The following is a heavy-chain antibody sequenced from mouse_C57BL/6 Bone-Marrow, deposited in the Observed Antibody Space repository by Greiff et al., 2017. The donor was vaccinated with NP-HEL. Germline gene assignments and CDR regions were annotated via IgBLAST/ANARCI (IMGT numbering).Heavy chain of an antibody. CDR3: ARSVGYYYGSSYD. J-gene: IGHJ2*01. V-gene: IGHV1-55*01. D-gene: IGHD1-1*01. CDR2: IYPGSGST. Sequence: QVQLQQSGAELVKPGASVKMSCKASGYTFTSYWITWVKQSPGQGLAWIGDIYPGSGSTNYNEKFKSKATLTVDTSSSTAYMQLSSLTSEDSAVYYCARSVGYYYGSSYDWGQGTTLTVSS. CDR1: GYTFTSYW.